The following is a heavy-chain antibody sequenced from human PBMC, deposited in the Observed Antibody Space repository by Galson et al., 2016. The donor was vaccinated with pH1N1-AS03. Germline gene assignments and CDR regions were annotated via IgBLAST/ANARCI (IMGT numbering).Heavy chain of an antibody. J-gene: IGHJ4*02. V-gene: IGHV1-69*05. CDR2: VKGVFRTT. Sequence: SVKVSCKPSGLTFSSYAISWVRQAPGQGLEWMGGVKGVFRTTNYAQKFQGRITITMDQSTGTAYMEVSSLRAEDTAVYYCATAGNYFDIRRFDYWGQGTPVTVFS. D-gene: IGHD3-9*01. CDR1: GLTFSSYA. CDR3: ATAGNYFDIRRFDY.